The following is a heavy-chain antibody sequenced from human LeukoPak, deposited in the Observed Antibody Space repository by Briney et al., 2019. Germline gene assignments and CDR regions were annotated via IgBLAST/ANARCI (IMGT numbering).Heavy chain of an antibody. Sequence: GGSLRLSCAASGFTFSSYGMHWVRQAPGKGLEWVAVIWYDGSNKYYADSVKGRFTISRDNSKNTLYLQMNSLRAEDTAVYYCARGLEVVVAAPVAFDIWGQGTMVTVSS. CDR3: ARGLEVVVAAPVAFDI. J-gene: IGHJ3*02. CDR2: IWYDGSNK. CDR1: GFTFSSYG. V-gene: IGHV3-33*01. D-gene: IGHD2-15*01.